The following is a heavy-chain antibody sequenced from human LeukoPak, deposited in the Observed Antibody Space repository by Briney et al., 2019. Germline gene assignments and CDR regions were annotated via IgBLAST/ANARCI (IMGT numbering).Heavy chain of an antibody. CDR3: ARVGSSTSLDPSDY. CDR2: IKQDGSEK. Sequence: GGSLRLSCAASGFTFSSYAMSWVRQAPGKGLEWVANIKQDGSEKYYVDSVKGRFTISRDNAKNSLYPQMNSLRAEDTAVYYCARVGSSTSLDPSDYWGQGTLVTVSS. V-gene: IGHV3-7*01. J-gene: IGHJ4*02. D-gene: IGHD2-2*01. CDR1: GFTFSSYA.